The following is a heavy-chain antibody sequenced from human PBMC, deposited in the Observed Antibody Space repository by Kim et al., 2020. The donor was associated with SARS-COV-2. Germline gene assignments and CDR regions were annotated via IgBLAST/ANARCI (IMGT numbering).Heavy chain of an antibody. Sequence: PGAVKGRFTTHRENAKNALYLQMNSLGAGDTAVYYCARGSITSYYYYMDVWGKGTTVTVSS. D-gene: IGHD1-20*01. CDR3: ARGSITSYYYYMDV. J-gene: IGHJ6*03. V-gene: IGHV3-13*01.